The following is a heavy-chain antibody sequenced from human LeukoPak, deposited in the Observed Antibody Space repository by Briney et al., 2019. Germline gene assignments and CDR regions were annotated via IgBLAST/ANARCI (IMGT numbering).Heavy chain of an antibody. Sequence: SETLSHTCTVSGGSINSYWSWIRQPAGKGLEWIGRISGSGTITYNPALQSRLSIPIDTSKNQFSLKLMSVTAADTAVYYCARDSGTTGEVKFDPWGQGTLVTVSS. CDR1: GGSINSY. CDR2: ISGSGTI. CDR3: ARDSGTTGEVKFDP. J-gene: IGHJ5*02. D-gene: IGHD3-10*01. V-gene: IGHV4-4*07.